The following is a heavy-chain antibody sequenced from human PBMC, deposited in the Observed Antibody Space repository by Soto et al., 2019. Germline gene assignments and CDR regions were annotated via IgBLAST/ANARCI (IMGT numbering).Heavy chain of an antibody. Sequence: SETLSLTCAVYGGSFSGYYWSWIRQPPGKGLEWIGEINHSGSTNYNPSLKSRVTISVDTSKNQFSLKLSSVTAADTAVYYCARARRDIVVVVAATPPRYYYYYMDVWGKGTTVTVSS. CDR2: INHSGST. V-gene: IGHV4-34*01. D-gene: IGHD2-15*01. J-gene: IGHJ6*03. CDR3: ARARRDIVVVVAATPPRYYYYYMDV. CDR1: GGSFSGYY.